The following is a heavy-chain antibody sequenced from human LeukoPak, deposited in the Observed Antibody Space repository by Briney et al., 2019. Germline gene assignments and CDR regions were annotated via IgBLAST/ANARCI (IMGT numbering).Heavy chain of an antibody. CDR1: GFTVSSNY. Sequence: GGSLRLSCAASGFTVSSNYMSWVRQAPGKGLEWVSVIYSGGSTYYADSVKGRFTISRDNAKTSLYLQMNSLRAEDTAVYYCARDLSGVTGYTYGRGIDYWGQGTLVTVSS. V-gene: IGHV3-53*01. CDR3: ARDLSGVTGYTYGRGIDY. J-gene: IGHJ4*02. CDR2: IYSGGST. D-gene: IGHD5-18*01.